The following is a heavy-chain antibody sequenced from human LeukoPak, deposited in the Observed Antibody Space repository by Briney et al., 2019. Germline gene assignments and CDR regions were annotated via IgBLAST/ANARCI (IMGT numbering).Heavy chain of an antibody. D-gene: IGHD3-10*01. J-gene: IGHJ4*02. CDR1: GYTFTGYY. V-gene: IGHV1-2*02. CDR2: INPNSGGT. Sequence: ASVKVSCKASGYTFTGYYMHGVRQAPGQGLEWMGWINPNSGGTNYAQKFQGRVTMTRDTSIRTAYMELSSLRSDDTALYYCARDLDYGSGSYNGDCWGQGTQVTVSS. CDR3: ARDLDYGSGSYNGDC.